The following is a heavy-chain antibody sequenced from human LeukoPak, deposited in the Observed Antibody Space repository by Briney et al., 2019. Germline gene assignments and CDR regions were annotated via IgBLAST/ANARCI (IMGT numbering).Heavy chain of an antibody. CDR3: TTEYCGGDCYFDY. D-gene: IGHD2-21*02. CDR1: GFTFSRYW. CDR2: IKSKTDGGTT. Sequence: GGSLRLSCAASGFTFSRYWMTWVRQAPGKGLECVGRIKSKTDGGTTDYAAPVKGRFTISRDDSKNTLYLQMNSLKTEDTAVYYCTTEYCGGDCYFDYWGQGTLVTVSS. V-gene: IGHV3-15*01. J-gene: IGHJ4*02.